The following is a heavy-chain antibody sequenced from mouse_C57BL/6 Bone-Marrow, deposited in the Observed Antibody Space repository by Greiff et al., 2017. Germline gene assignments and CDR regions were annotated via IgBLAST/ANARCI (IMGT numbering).Heavy chain of an antibody. J-gene: IGHJ4*01. D-gene: IGHD1-2*01. V-gene: IGHV2-5*01. CDR1: GFSFTSYG. CDR3: AKNHYDGRGYYAMDY. CDR2: IWSGGSK. Sequence: VKLMESGPGLVQPSQSLSITCTASGFSFTSYGVHWVRQSPGKGLEWLGVIWSGGSKDYNAAFMSRLSITKDNSKSQVFFKRNSLQADDTAIYYCAKNHYDGRGYYAMDYWGQGTSVTVSS.